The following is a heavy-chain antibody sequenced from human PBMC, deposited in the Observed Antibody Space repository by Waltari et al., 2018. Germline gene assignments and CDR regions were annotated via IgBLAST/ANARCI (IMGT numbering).Heavy chain of an antibody. CDR1: GGSISSYY. CDR2: IYYSGST. CDR3: ARLLCSGGSCYPLD. D-gene: IGHD2-15*01. Sequence: QVQLQESGPGLVKPSETLSLTCTVSGGSISSYYWSWIRQPPGKGLEWIGYIYYSGSTTYNPSLKSRVTISVDTSKNQFSLKLSSVTAADTAVYYCARLLCSGGSCYPLDWGQGTLVTVSS. V-gene: IGHV4-59*01. J-gene: IGHJ4*02.